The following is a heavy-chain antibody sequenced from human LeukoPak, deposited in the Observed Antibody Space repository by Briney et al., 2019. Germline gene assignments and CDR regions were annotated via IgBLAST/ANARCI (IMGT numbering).Heavy chain of an antibody. CDR3: ARLMARGGFDY. CDR1: GFTFSTYW. D-gene: IGHD3-10*01. J-gene: IGHJ4*02. Sequence: GGSLRLSCAASGFTFSTYWMSWVRQAPGKGLEWVANIKQGGSENYYVDSVKGRFMISRDNAKNSLFLQMNSLRAEDTAVYYCARLMARGGFDYWGQGTLVTVSS. CDR2: IKQGGSEN. V-gene: IGHV3-7*01.